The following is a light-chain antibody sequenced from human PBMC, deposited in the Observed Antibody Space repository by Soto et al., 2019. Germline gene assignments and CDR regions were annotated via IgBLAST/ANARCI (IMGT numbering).Light chain of an antibody. CDR2: DAS. J-gene: IGKJ4*01. V-gene: IGKV3-11*01. CDR3: QQRSIWPPDLS. CDR1: QSVSTY. Sequence: EIVLTQSPATLSLSPGERATLSCRASQSVSTYLAWYQQKPGQAPRLLIYDASNRATGIPARFSGSGSGTDFTLTISSLEPEDFALYYCQQRSIWPPDLSFGGGTKVDIK.